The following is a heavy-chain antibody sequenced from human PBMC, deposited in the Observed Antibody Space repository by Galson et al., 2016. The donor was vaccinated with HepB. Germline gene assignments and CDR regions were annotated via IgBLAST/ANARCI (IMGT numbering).Heavy chain of an antibody. J-gene: IGHJ6*02. CDR3: ARVRVGYNKYYHYGLDV. CDR2: IIPLYGTT. CDR1: GGTFSSYA. Sequence: SVKVSCKASGGTFSSYAINWARQAPGQGLEWMGGIIPLYGTTNYAQKFQGGVTITADESTSTAYKELSSLRSEDTAVYYCARVRVGYNKYYHYGLDVWGQGSTVTVSS. V-gene: IGHV1-69*13. D-gene: IGHD5-24*01.